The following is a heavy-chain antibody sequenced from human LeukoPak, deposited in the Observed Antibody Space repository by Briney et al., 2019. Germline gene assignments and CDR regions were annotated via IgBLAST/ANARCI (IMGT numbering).Heavy chain of an antibody. CDR2: IRSKAYGGTT. J-gene: IGHJ4*02. CDR3: TSDIYYFDY. V-gene: IGHV3-49*04. CDR1: GFTFGDYA. Sequence: PGGSLRLSCTASGFTFGDYAMSWVRQAPGKGLEWVGFIRSKAYGGTTEYAASVKGRFTISRDDSKSIAYLQMNSLKTEDTAVYYCTSDIYYFDYWGQGTLVTVSS.